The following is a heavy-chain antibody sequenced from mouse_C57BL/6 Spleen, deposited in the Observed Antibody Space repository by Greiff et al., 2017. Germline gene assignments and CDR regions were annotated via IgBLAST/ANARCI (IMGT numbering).Heavy chain of an antibody. V-gene: IGHV3-6*01. CDR2: ISYDGSN. Sequence: EVQLQQSGPGLVKPSQSLSLTCSVTGYSITSGYYWNWIRQFPGNKLEWMGYISYDGSNNYNPSLKNRISITRDTSKNQFFLKLNSVTTEDTATYYCARDHQPWFAYWGQGTLVTVSA. CDR3: ARDHQPWFAY. J-gene: IGHJ3*01. CDR1: GYSITSGYY.